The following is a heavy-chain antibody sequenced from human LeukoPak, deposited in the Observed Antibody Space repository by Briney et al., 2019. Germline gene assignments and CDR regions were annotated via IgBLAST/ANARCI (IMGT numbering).Heavy chain of an antibody. CDR1: GGSISSSSYY. CDR3: GRRRTRSPFDC. CDR2: IYYSGST. V-gene: IGHV4-39*01. J-gene: IGHJ4*02. Sequence: QSSETLSLTCTVSGGSISSSSYYWGWIRQPPGKGLEWIGTIYYSGSTYYNPSLESRVTISVDTSRNQFSLKPSSVTAADTAVYYCGRRRTRSPFDCWGQGTLVTVSS. D-gene: IGHD1-14*01.